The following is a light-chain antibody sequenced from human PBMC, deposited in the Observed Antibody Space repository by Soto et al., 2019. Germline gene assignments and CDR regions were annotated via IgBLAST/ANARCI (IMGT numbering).Light chain of an antibody. J-gene: IGLJ2*01. CDR2: EVS. Sequence: QSALTQPASVSGSPGQSITISCTGTSSDVGGYNYVSWYQQHPGKAPQLMIHEVSNRPSEVSNRFSGSKSGNTASLTISGLQAEDEGNYYCSSYTSGSTLVVFGGGTKLTVL. V-gene: IGLV2-14*01. CDR3: SSYTSGSTLVV. CDR1: SSDVGGYNY.